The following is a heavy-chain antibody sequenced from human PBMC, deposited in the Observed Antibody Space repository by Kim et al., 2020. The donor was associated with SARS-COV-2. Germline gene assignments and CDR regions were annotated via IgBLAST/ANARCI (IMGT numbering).Heavy chain of an antibody. Sequence: SETLSLTCTVSGGSISSYYWSWIRQPPGKGLEWIGYIYYSGSTNYNPSLKSRVTISVDTSKNQFSLKLSSVTAADTAVYYCARHNDWNEGLNPYYFDYWGQGTLVTVSS. CDR2: IYYSGST. D-gene: IGHD1-1*01. CDR1: GGSISSYY. J-gene: IGHJ4*02. V-gene: IGHV4-59*08. CDR3: ARHNDWNEGLNPYYFDY.